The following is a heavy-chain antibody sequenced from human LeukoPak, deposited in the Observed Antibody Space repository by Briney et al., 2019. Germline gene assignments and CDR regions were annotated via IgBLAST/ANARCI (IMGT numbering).Heavy chain of an antibody. CDR2: IYSGGST. J-gene: IGHJ2*01. V-gene: IGHV3-66*01. D-gene: IGHD6-13*01. CDR1: GFTVSSNY. CDR3: ARDLTAAAASYWYFDL. Sequence: GGSLRLSCAASGFTVSSNYMSWVRQAPGKGLEWASVIYSGGSTYYADSVKGRFTISRDNSKNTLYLQMNSLRAEDTAVYYCARDLTAAAASYWYFDLWGRGTLVTVSS.